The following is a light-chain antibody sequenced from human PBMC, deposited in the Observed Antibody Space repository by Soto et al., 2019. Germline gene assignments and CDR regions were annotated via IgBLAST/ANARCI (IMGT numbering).Light chain of an antibody. Sequence: DIRMTQSPSTLSASVGDRVTITCRASQSISSWLAWYQQKPGKAPKLLIYDASSLESGVPSRFSGSGSGTDFALTITSLQAEDFATYYCQQLRMYPSTFGGGTKVDIK. CDR2: DAS. J-gene: IGKJ4*01. CDR3: QQLRMYPST. CDR1: QSISSW. V-gene: IGKV1-5*01.